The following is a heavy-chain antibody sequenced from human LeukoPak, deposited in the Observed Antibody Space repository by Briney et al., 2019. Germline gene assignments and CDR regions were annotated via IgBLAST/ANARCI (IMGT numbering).Heavy chain of an antibody. V-gene: IGHV1-69*01. CDR1: GGTFSSYA. CDR2: IIPIFGTA. D-gene: IGHD3-10*01. Sequence: GSSVKVSCMASGGTFSSYAISWVRQAPGQGLEWMGGIIPIFGTANYAQKFQGRVTITADESTSTAYMELSSLRSEDTAVYYCARSQITMANHGYFDYWGQGTLVTVSS. CDR3: ARSQITMANHGYFDY. J-gene: IGHJ4*02.